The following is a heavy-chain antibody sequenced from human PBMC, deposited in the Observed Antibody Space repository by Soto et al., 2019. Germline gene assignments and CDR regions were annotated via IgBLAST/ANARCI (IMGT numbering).Heavy chain of an antibody. CDR1: GGSISSGGYS. J-gene: IGHJ4*02. CDR2: IYHSGST. V-gene: IGHV4-30-2*01. Sequence: QLQLQESGSGLVKPSQTLSLTCAVSGGSISSGGYSWSWIRQPPGKGLEWIGYIYHSGSTYYNPPRKSRVTIAVASSKNRFSLNLSSVTAVDTAVYYCANGMTTVTTYVYWGQGTLVTFSS. CDR3: ANGMTTVTTYVY. D-gene: IGHD4-4*01.